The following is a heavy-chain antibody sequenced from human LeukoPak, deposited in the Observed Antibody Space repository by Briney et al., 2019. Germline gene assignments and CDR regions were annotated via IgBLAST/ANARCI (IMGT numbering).Heavy chain of an antibody. V-gene: IGHV4-34*01. J-gene: IGHJ4*02. CDR2: INHSGST. CDR1: GGSLSGYY. D-gene: IGHD3-22*01. Sequence: PSETLSLTCAVYGGSLSGYYWSWIRQPPGKGLEWIGEINHSGSTNYNPSLTSRVTISVDTSKNQFSLKLSSVTAAGTAGYYFAESRPLWGVVVIPSMGIDYWGRGTLVTVSS. CDR3: AESRPLWGVVVIPSMGIDY.